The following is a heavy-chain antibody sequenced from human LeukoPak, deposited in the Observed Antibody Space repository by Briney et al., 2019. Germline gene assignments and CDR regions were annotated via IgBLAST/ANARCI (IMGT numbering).Heavy chain of an antibody. Sequence: GGSLRLSCIASGFSFSGHWMHWARQLPGKGLVWVSRISPTGSTTSYADSVKGRFTVSRDNSRNAVYLQMNSLRVEDTAVYYCVKDQYSGSGSYPDAFDFWGQGTVVTVSS. J-gene: IGHJ3*01. V-gene: IGHV3-74*01. CDR1: GFSFSGHW. CDR2: ISPTGSTT. D-gene: IGHD3-10*01. CDR3: VKDQYSGSGSYPDAFDF.